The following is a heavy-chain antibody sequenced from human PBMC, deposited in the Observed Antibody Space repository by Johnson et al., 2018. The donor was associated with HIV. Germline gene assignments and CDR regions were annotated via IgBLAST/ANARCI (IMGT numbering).Heavy chain of an antibody. CDR3: ARVYSNYEGAAASYPFDI. V-gene: IGHV3-30*04. CDR1: GFTFSSYA. Sequence: QVQLVESGGGVVQPGRSLRLSCAASGFTFSSYAMHWVRQAPGKGLEWVAVISYDGSNQYYADSVKGRFTISRDNAKNTLYLQMNSLRAEDTAVYYCARVYSNYEGAAASYPFDIWGQGTMVTVSS. J-gene: IGHJ3*02. D-gene: IGHD4-11*01. CDR2: ISYDGSNQ.